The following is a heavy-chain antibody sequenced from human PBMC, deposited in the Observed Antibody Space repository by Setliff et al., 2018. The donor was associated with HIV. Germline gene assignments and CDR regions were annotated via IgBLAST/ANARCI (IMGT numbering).Heavy chain of an antibody. Sequence: SETLSLTCTVSGDSISSYYWSWIRQPPGKELEWIGYIYSTGDSNYNPSLKSRVTISLDTSKEQFSLELSSATAADTAVYYCATLDHSGGNFLAYWGQGSLVTVSS. D-gene: IGHD2-21*02. CDR1: GDSISSYY. CDR2: IYSTGDS. V-gene: IGHV4-4*09. CDR3: ATLDHSGGNFLAY. J-gene: IGHJ4*02.